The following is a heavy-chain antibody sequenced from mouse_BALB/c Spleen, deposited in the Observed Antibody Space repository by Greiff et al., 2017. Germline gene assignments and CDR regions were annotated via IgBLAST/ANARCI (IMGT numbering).Heavy chain of an antibody. J-gene: IGHJ3*01. CDR2: ISYDGSN. CDR1: GYSITSGYY. CDR3: ARDREFAY. V-gene: IGHV3-6*02. Sequence: EVQLQESGPGLVKPSQSLSLTCSVTGYSITSGYYWNWIRQFPGNQLEWMGYISYDGSNNYNPSLKNRISITRDTSKNQFFLKLNSVTTEDTATYYCARDREFAYWGQGTLVTVSA.